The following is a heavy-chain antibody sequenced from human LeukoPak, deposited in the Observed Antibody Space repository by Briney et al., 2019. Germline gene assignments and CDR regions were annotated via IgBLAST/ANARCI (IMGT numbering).Heavy chain of an antibody. CDR3: ARDRPRYSYGYNRLTYYYYMDV. J-gene: IGHJ6*03. D-gene: IGHD5-18*01. V-gene: IGHV4-59*01. CDR1: GGSIRGYY. CDR2: IYSSGST. Sequence: SETLSLTCNVSGGSIRGYYWSWIRQPPGKGLEWIGYIYSSGSTNYNPSLKSRVTMSVDTSKNQFSLKVSSVTAADTAVYYCARDRPRYSYGYNRLTYYYYMDVWGKGTTVTVSS.